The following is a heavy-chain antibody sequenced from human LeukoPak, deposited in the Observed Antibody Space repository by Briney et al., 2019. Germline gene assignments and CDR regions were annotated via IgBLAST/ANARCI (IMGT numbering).Heavy chain of an antibody. D-gene: IGHD3/OR15-3a*01. Sequence: SETLSLTCTVSGGSINGYYWSWIRQSPEKGLEWIGYIYYRGSTNYNPSLKSRVTISVDTSKNQFSLKLSPVTAADTAVYYCARVPWPGHPPLDYWGQGTLVTVSS. J-gene: IGHJ4*02. V-gene: IGHV4-59*08. CDR2: IYYRGST. CDR1: GGSINGYY. CDR3: ARVPWPGHPPLDY.